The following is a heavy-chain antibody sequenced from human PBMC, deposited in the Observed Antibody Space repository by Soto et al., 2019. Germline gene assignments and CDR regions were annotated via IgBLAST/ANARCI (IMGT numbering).Heavy chain of an antibody. D-gene: IGHD6-19*01. Sequence: GGSLRLSCAASGFTFSSYSMNWVRQAPGKGLEWVSYISSSSSTIYYAVSVKGRFTISRDNAKNSLYLQMNSLRAEDTAVYYCARWAGKEFDIWGQGTMVTV. CDR3: ARWAGKEFDI. CDR2: ISSSSSTI. J-gene: IGHJ3*02. V-gene: IGHV3-48*04. CDR1: GFTFSSYS.